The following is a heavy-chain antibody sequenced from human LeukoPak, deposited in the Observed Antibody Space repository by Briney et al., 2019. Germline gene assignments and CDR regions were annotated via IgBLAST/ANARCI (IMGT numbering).Heavy chain of an antibody. CDR2: INTDGSTT. D-gene: IGHD1-26*01. J-gene: IGHJ4*02. Sequence: GGSLRLSCAVSGFTFGSYWMHWVRQAPGKGLVWVSHINTDGSTTDYADSVKGRFTISRDNAKNTLYLQMNSLRAEDTAVYYCARVEATRVLGYWGQGTLVTVSS. CDR3: ARVEATRVLGY. CDR1: GFTFGSYW. V-gene: IGHV3-74*01.